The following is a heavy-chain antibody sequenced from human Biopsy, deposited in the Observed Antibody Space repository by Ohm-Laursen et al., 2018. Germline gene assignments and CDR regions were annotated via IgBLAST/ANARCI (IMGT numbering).Heavy chain of an antibody. D-gene: IGHD3-10*01. V-gene: IGHV3-21*01. CDR1: GFTLSYYS. Sequence: SLRLSCAASGFTLSYYSMTWVRQTPGTGLEWVSTISSSSDNIYYVDSVKGRFTISRDNAKNSLYLQMNSLRAEDTAVYYCARSRGSSGIATIYYYGMDVWGQGTTVTVSS. CDR2: ISSSSDNI. J-gene: IGHJ6*02. CDR3: ARSRGSSGIATIYYYGMDV.